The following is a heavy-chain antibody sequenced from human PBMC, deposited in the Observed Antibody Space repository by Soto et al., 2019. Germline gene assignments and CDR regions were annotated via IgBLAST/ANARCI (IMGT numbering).Heavy chain of an antibody. CDR3: ASDPPPPDY. CDR2: ISAYNGNT. J-gene: IGHJ4*02. V-gene: IGHV1-18*01. CDR1: GYTFASYA. Sequence: QVQLVQSGAEVKKPGASVKVSCKASGYTFASYAISWMRQAPGQGLEWMGWISAYNGNTNYSQKLQGRVTMTKDTSTSTAYMELRSMRSDDTAVYSCASDPPPPDYWGQGTLVTVSS.